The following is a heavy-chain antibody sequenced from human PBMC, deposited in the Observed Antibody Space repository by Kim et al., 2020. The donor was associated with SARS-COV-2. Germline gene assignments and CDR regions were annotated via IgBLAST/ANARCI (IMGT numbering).Heavy chain of an antibody. CDR1: GGSISSSY. D-gene: IGHD6-6*01. CDR3: AGCAYSSSTAYSYYGTD. Sequence: SETLCLTCTVSGGSISSSYWSWIRQPPGKGLEWVGHIYYRGSSYYNPSLTSGDTISVDTTKNPFSPKLRPVTAPDTAVNDGAGCAYSSSTAYSYYGTD. J-gene: IGHJ6*01. CDR2: IYYRGSS. V-gene: IGHV4-59*13.